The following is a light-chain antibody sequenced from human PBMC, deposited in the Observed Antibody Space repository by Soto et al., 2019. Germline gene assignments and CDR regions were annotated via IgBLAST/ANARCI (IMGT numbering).Light chain of an antibody. V-gene: IGKV3-15*01. CDR2: GAS. J-gene: IGKJ2*01. Sequence: MTQSPSTLSVSPGERATLSCRASQSISNTLAWFQQKPGQGPRLLIYGASTRTTGIPARFSGSGSGTEFTLTISSLQSEDFAVYFCQQYNDWPRTFGQGTTLEIK. CDR3: QQYNDWPRT. CDR1: QSISNT.